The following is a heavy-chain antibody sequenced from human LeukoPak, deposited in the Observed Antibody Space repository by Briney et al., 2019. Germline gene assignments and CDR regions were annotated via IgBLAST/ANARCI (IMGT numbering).Heavy chain of an antibody. V-gene: IGHV1-2*02. CDR3: ARAETGKYPPGILNY. J-gene: IGHJ4*02. Sequence: GASVTVSCKASGYTFTGYYMHWVRQAPGQGVEWMGWINPNSGGTNYAQTFQGSLPMTRDTSISTAYMALSRLRSDDTAVYYCARAETGKYPPGILNYWGQGTLVTVSS. CDR1: GYTFTGYY. CDR2: INPNSGGT.